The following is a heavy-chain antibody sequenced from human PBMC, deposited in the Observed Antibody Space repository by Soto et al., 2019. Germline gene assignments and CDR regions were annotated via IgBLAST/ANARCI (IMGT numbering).Heavy chain of an antibody. CDR3: ARDGILFSGGIVFYGMDV. CDR1: GYSFTSHD. J-gene: IGHJ6*02. Sequence: QVQLVQSGAEVKKPGASVKVSCKASGYSFTSHDINWVRQAPGQGLEWMGWINPSSGNTGYAQRFLGRLTMTTDTSTSTAYMELSGLTSDDTAIYYCARDGILFSGGIVFYGMDVWGQVTTVTVPS. CDR2: INPSSGNT. D-gene: IGHD3-3*01. V-gene: IGHV1-8*01.